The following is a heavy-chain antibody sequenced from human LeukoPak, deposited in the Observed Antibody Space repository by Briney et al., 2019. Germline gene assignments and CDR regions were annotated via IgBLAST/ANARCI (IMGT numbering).Heavy chain of an antibody. CDR3: AGGQRIQLWLPHFDY. Sequence: GGTLRLSCAAPGFTFSGHGMNWVRQAPGKGLEWVSGITGSGATTYYADSVKGRFTISRDNSKNTLYLQMNSLRAEDTAVYYCAGGQRIQLWLPHFDYWGQGTLVTVSS. CDR2: ITGSGATT. CDR1: GFTFSGHG. J-gene: IGHJ4*02. V-gene: IGHV3-23*01. D-gene: IGHD5-18*01.